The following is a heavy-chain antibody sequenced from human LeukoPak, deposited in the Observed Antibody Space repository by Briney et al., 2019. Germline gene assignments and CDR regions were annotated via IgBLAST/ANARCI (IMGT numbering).Heavy chain of an antibody. CDR3: ARSRRDGYNLEFDY. CDR1: GGSISSYY. CDR2: IYYSGST. J-gene: IGHJ4*02. D-gene: IGHD5-24*01. Sequence: PLETLSLTCTVSGGSISSYYWSWIRQPPGKGLEWIGYIYYSGSTNYNPSLKSRVTISVDTSKNQFSLKLSSVTAADTAVYYCARSRRDGYNLEFDYWGQGTLVTVSS. V-gene: IGHV4-59*01.